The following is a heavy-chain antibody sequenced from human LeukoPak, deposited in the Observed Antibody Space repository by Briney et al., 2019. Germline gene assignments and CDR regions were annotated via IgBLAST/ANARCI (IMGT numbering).Heavy chain of an antibody. V-gene: IGHV4-39*07. J-gene: IGHJ3*02. D-gene: IGHD4-23*01. CDR3: ARGRSAALLRWPLYDAFDI. CDR1: GVSISSSNSY. CDR2: IYYSGST. Sequence: SETLSLTCTVSGVSISSSNSYWGWIRQPPGKGLEWIGSIYYSGSTNYNPSLKSRVTISVDTSKNQFSLKLSSVTAADTAVYYCARGRSAALLRWPLYDAFDIWGQGTMVTVSS.